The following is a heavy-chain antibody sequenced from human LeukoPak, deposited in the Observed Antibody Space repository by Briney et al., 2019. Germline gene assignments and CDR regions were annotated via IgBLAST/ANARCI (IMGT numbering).Heavy chain of an antibody. CDR3: ARGGSYLSAFDI. Sequence: PGGSLRLSCAASGFTVSSNYMSWVRQAPGKGLEWVSIIYSGGSTFYADSVKGRFTISRDNSKNTLYLQMNSLRAEDTAVYYCARGGSYLSAFDIWRQGTMVTVSS. CDR2: IYSGGST. V-gene: IGHV3-53*01. CDR1: GFTVSSNY. D-gene: IGHD1-26*01. J-gene: IGHJ3*02.